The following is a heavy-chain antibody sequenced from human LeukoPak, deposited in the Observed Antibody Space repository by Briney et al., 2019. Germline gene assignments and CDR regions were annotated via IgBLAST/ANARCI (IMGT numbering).Heavy chain of an antibody. CDR1: GYTFTSYG. D-gene: IGHD6-19*01. CDR3: ARWIAVAGTWYFDY. V-gene: IGHV1-18*01. CDR2: ISAYNGNT. Sequence: ASVKVSCKASGYTFTSYGISWVRQAPGQGLEWMGWISAYNGNTNYPQKLQGRVTMTTDTSTSTAYMELRSLRSDDTAVYYCARWIAVAGTWYFDYWGQGTLVTVSS. J-gene: IGHJ4*02.